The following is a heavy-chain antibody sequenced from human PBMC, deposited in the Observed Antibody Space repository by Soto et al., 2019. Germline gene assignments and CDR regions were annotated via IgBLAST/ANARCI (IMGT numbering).Heavy chain of an antibody. CDR1: GGSISSYY. J-gene: IGHJ5*02. V-gene: IGHV4-59*01. CDR2: IYYSGST. CDR3: ARDVEPFSNWFDP. D-gene: IGHD2-15*01. Sequence: QVQLQESGPGLVKPSETLSLTCTVSGGSISSYYWSWIRQPPGKGLEWIGYIYYSGSTNYNPSLKSRVTISVDTSKNQFSLKLSSVTAAETAVYYCARDVEPFSNWFDPWGQGTLVTVSS.